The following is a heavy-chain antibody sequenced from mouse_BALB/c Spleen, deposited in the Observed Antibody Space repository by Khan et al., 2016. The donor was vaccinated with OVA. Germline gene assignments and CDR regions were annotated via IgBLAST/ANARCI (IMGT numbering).Heavy chain of an antibody. CDR2: IWGGGGT. J-gene: IGHJ4*01. CDR1: GFSLSRYN. Sequence: QVQLKESGPGLVSPSQSLSITCTVSGFSLSRYNIHWVRQPPGKGLEWLGMIWGGGGTDYNSTLKSRLSISKDNSKSQVFLKMNSLQPDDTAMYYCARAYYRYDGYYAMDDWGQGTSVTVSS. D-gene: IGHD2-14*01. V-gene: IGHV2-6-4*01. CDR3: ARAYYRYDGYYAMDD.